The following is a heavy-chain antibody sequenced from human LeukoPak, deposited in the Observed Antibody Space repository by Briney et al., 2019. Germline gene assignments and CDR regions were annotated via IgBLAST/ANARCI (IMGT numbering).Heavy chain of an antibody. J-gene: IGHJ4*02. D-gene: IGHD1-26*01. CDR3: AREGPIVGATHLVDY. V-gene: IGHV1-2*02. CDR2: INPNSGGT. CDR1: GYTFTDYY. Sequence: ASVKVSCKAYGYTFTDYYMHLVRQAPGQGLEWMGWINPNSGGTNYAQKFQGRVTMTRDTSISTAYMELSRLRSDDTAVYYCAREGPIVGATHLVDYWGQGTLVTVSS.